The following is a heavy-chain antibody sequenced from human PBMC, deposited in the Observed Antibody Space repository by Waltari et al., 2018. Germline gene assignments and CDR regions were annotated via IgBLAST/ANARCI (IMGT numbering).Heavy chain of an antibody. J-gene: IGHJ5*02. D-gene: IGHD1-20*01. V-gene: IGHV4-34*01. CDR1: GGSFSGYF. CDR3: ARGIGDKWNFPFDP. CDR2: INHSGNT. Sequence: QVQLQEWGAGLLKPSETLSLTCAVYGGSFSGYFWTWIRQPPGKGLEWIGEINHSGNTNDNQSLKSRVTISVDTSKNQFSLKLSSVTAADTAVYYCARGIGDKWNFPFDPWGQGTLVTVSS.